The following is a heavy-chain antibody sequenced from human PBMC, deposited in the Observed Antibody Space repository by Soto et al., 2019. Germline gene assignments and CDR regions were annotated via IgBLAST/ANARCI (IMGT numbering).Heavy chain of an antibody. D-gene: IGHD6-19*01. Sequence: PGGSRRLSWAASGFTFSSYVMHWVGQAPGKGLEWVAVISYDGSNKYYADSVKGRFTISRDNSKNTLYLQMNSLRAEDTAVYYCAKAPGYSSGLDDYWGQGTLVTVSS. CDR1: GFTFSSYV. CDR3: AKAPGYSSGLDDY. V-gene: IGHV3-30*18. J-gene: IGHJ4*02. CDR2: ISYDGSNK.